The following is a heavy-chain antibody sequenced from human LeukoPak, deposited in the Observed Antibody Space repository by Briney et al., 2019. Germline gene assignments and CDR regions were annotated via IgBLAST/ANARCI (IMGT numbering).Heavy chain of an antibody. V-gene: IGHV3-33*01. CDR1: GFTFSSYG. CDR3: ARGRSGRGTYCDILTGYGDAFDI. CDR2: IWYDGSNK. D-gene: IGHD3-9*01. J-gene: IGHJ3*02. Sequence: GGSLRLSCAASGFTFSSYGMHWVRQAPGKGLEWVAVIWYDGSNKYYADSVKGRFTISRDNSKNTLYLQMNSLRAEDTAVYYCARGRSGRGTYCDILTGYGDAFDIWGQGTMVTVSS.